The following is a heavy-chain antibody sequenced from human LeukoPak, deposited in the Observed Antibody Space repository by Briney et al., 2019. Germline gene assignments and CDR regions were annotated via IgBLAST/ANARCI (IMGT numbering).Heavy chain of an antibody. Sequence: ASVKVSCKASGYTFTGYYMHWVRQAPGQGLEWMGWINPNSGGTNYAQKFQGRVTMTRDTSISTAYMELSRLRSDDAAVYYCARGPVLRFLEWLPPSGYFDYWGQGTLVTVSS. V-gene: IGHV1-2*02. D-gene: IGHD3-3*01. CDR1: GYTFTGYY. CDR3: ARGPVLRFLEWLPPSGYFDY. CDR2: INPNSGGT. J-gene: IGHJ4*02.